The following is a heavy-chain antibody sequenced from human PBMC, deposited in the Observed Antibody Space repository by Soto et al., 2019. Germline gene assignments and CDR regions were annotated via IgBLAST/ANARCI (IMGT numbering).Heavy chain of an antibody. CDR2: VYDSGST. D-gene: IGHD1-26*01. V-gene: IGHV4-59*02. CDR3: VRQVGATGSYSYAV. J-gene: IGHJ3*01. Sequence: SETMSLPCTVTGASVINDYWDWLRQPPGKGLEWIGFVYDSGSTRYNSSLKSRLTISVDTSKNQFSLKLSSVTAADTAVYYCVRQVGATGSYSYAVWGQGTMVT. CDR1: GASVINDY.